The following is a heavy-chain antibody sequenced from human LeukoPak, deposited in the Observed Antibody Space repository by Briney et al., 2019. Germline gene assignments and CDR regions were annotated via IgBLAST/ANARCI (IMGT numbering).Heavy chain of an antibody. D-gene: IGHD6-13*01. Sequence: PSETLSLTCTVSGGSISSGDYYWSWIRQPPGKGLEWIGYIYYSGSTYYNPSLKSRVTISVDTSKNQFPLKLSSVTAADTAVYYCARVSSWYRSMGFDYWGQGTLVTVSS. CDR3: ARVSSWYRSMGFDY. CDR2: IYYSGST. CDR1: GGSISSGDYY. V-gene: IGHV4-30-4*01. J-gene: IGHJ4*02.